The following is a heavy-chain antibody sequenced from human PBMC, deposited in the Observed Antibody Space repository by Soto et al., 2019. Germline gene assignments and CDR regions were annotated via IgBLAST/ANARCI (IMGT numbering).Heavy chain of an antibody. CDR2: IYHSGST. D-gene: IGHD6-13*01. J-gene: IGHJ5*02. CDR1: GGSISSGGYS. Sequence: PSDTLSLTCAVSGGSISSGGYSWSWIRQPPGKGLEWIGYIYHSGSTYYNPPLKSRVTISVDRSKNQFSLKLSSVTAADTAVYYCARAKAPLYSSSWYWFDPWGQGTLVTVSS. CDR3: ARAKAPLYSSSWYWFDP. V-gene: IGHV4-30-2*01.